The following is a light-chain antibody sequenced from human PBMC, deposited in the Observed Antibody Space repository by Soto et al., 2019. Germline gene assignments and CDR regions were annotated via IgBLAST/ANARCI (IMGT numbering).Light chain of an antibody. CDR2: SNN. CDR1: RAHIGSNP. CDR3: AAWDDSLYGRV. J-gene: IGLJ1*01. V-gene: IGLV1-44*01. Sequence: QSVLTPPPSAAGTPRPRGTISFSGSRAHIGSNPVNWYQQLPGTAPKLLIDSNNQRPSGVPDRFSGSRSGTSASLAISGLQSEDEADYYCAAWDDSLYGRVFGTGTKVTVL.